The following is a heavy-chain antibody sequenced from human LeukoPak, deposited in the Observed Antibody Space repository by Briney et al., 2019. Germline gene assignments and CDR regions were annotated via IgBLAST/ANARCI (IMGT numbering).Heavy chain of an antibody. CDR2: ISGRGGST. V-gene: IGHV3-23*01. CDR1: GFTFSSCA. Sequence: GAYLRLSCAASGFTFSSCAMSWVRQAPGKGLEWVAAISGRGGSTYYADSVKGRFAISRDNSKNTLYLQMNSLRAEDTAVYYCAKDSVVVVAATLFDYWGQGTLVTVSA. CDR3: AKDSVVVVAATLFDY. J-gene: IGHJ4*02. D-gene: IGHD2-15*01.